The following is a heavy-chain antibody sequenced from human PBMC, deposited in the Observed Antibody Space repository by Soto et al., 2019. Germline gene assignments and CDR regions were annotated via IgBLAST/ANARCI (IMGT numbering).Heavy chain of an antibody. Sequence: EGQLLQSGGDLVLPGGSLRLSCAGSGLTLRSYAMTWIRQTPEKGLEWVSTISGRSAVPSYADSVNGRFAVSRDNSQNTVYLQMNSLRPDDTVTYYCAKGGPFTGGFDPWGQGSLVTVSS. V-gene: IGHV3-23*01. CDR2: ISGRSAVP. CDR1: GLTLRSYA. CDR3: AKGGPFTGGFDP. J-gene: IGHJ5*02. D-gene: IGHD3-16*01.